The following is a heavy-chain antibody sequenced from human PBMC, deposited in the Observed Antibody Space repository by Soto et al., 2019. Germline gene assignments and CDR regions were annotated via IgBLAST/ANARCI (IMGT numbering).Heavy chain of an antibody. CDR2: IYYSGST. V-gene: IGHV4-59*01. J-gene: IGHJ5*02. Sequence: QVQLQESGPGLVKPSETLSLTCTVSGGSISSYYWSWIRQPPGKGLEWIGYIYYSGSTNYNPSLTSRVTISVDTFKNQFTLKLSSVPAADTAVYYCARVRGPALGVHPNSWFVPCRQGTLVTVSS. D-gene: IGHD2-8*01. CDR1: GGSISSYY. CDR3: ARVRGPALGVHPNSWFVP.